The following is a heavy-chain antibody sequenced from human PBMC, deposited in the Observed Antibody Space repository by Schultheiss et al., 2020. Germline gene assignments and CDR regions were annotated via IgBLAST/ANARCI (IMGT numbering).Heavy chain of an antibody. CDR2: MNPNSGNT. D-gene: IGHD4-17*01. J-gene: IGHJ4*02. Sequence: ASVKVSCKASGYTFTSYDINWVRQATGQGLEWMGWMNPNSGNTGYAQKFQGRVTMTRNTSISTAYMVLSSLRSEDTAVYYCASDYGDYGGLGDYWGQGTLVTVSS. V-gene: IGHV1-8*01. CDR1: GYTFTSYD. CDR3: ASDYGDYGGLGDY.